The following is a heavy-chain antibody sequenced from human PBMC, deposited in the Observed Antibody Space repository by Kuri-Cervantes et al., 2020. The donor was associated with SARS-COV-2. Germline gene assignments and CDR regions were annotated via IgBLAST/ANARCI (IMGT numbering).Heavy chain of an antibody. J-gene: IGHJ3*02. CDR2: IYYSGST. V-gene: IGHV4-39*01. CDR1: GGSISSSSYY. Sequence: SETLSLTCTVSGGSISSSSYYWGWIRQPPGKGLEWIGSIYYSGSTYYNPSLKSRVTISVDTSKNQFSLKLSSVTAADTAVYYCARLPTGGCSYGYGVAFDIWGQGTMVTVSS. D-gene: IGHD5-18*01. CDR3: ARLPTGGCSYGYGVAFDI.